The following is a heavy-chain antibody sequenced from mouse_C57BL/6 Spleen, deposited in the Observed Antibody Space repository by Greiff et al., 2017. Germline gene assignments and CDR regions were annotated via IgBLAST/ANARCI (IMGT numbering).Heavy chain of an antibody. CDR3: ARAGGYGDDGVDY. CDR1: GYAFSSYW. Sequence: QVHVKQSGAELVKPGASVKISCKASGYAFSSYWMNWVKQRPGKGLEWIGQIYPGDGDTTYNGKFKGKATLTADKSSSTAYMQLSSLTSEDSAVYFCARAGGYGDDGVDYWGQGTTLTVSS. J-gene: IGHJ2*01. CDR2: IYPGDGDT. D-gene: IGHD2-2*01. V-gene: IGHV1-80*01.